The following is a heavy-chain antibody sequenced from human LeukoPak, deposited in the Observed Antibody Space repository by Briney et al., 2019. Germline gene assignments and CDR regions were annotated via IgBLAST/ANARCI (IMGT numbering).Heavy chain of an antibody. D-gene: IGHD6-13*01. Sequence: GASVKVSCKASGYTFTGYYMHWVRQAPGQGLEWMGWINPNSGGTNYAQKFQGRVTMTRDTSISTAYMELSRLRSDDTAMYYCARDYDSSSWSYNWFDPWGQGTLVTVSS. CDR2: INPNSGGT. CDR1: GYTFTGYY. J-gene: IGHJ5*02. V-gene: IGHV1-2*02. CDR3: ARDYDSSSWSYNWFDP.